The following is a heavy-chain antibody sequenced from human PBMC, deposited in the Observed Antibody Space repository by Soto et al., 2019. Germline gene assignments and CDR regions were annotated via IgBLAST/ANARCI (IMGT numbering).Heavy chain of an antibody. CDR2: ISSSSSYT. CDR3: AAMAGGSYDTYFDY. CDR1: GFTFSDYY. V-gene: IGHV3-11*05. J-gene: IGHJ4*02. Sequence: QVQLVESGGGLVKPGGSLRLSCAASGFTFSDYYMSWIRQAPGKGLEWVSYISSSSSYTNYADSVKGRFTISRDNAKNSLYLQMNSLRAEDTAVYYCAAMAGGSYDTYFDYWGQGTLVTVSS. D-gene: IGHD1-26*01.